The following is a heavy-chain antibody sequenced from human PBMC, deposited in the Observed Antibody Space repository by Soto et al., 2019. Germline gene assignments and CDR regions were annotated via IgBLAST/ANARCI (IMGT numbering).Heavy chain of an antibody. CDR3: AMVDVYVTPSPQDV. D-gene: IGHD3-16*01. Sequence: ASVKVSCKASGYTFTSYAMHWVRQAPGQRLEWMGWINAGNGNTKYSQNLKGRVTLTTDTSTSTAYMELTSLRSNDTAIYYCAMVDVYVTPSPQDVWGQGTTVTVSS. J-gene: IGHJ6*02. CDR1: GYTFTSYA. V-gene: IGHV1-3*01. CDR2: INAGNGNT.